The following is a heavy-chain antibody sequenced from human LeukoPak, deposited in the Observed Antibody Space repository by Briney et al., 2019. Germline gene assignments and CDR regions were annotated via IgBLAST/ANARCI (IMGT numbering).Heavy chain of an antibody. V-gene: IGHV1-18*01. CDR3: ARAYYDFWSGYSNYFDY. CDR2: IGAYNGNT. J-gene: IGHJ4*02. CDR1: GYTFTSYG. D-gene: IGHD3-3*01. Sequence: ASVKVSCKASGYTFTSYGISWVRQAPGQGLEWMGWIGAYNGNTNYAQKLQGRVTMTTDTSTSTAYMELRSLRSDDTAVYYCARAYYDFWSGYSNYFDYWGQGTLVTVSS.